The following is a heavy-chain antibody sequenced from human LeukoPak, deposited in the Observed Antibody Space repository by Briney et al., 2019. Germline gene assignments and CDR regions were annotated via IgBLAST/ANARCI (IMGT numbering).Heavy chain of an antibody. CDR2: INGGSGNT. Sequence: ASVKVSCKASGYTFTDYTMHWLRQAPGQRLDWMGWINGGSGNTKYSPEFQGRVTITRDTSASAAYMELSSLRSEDTAVYYCANPRYDSSGYYYVDWGQGTLVTVSS. V-gene: IGHV1-3*01. CDR3: ANPRYDSSGYYYVD. CDR1: GYTFTDYT. J-gene: IGHJ4*02. D-gene: IGHD3-22*01.